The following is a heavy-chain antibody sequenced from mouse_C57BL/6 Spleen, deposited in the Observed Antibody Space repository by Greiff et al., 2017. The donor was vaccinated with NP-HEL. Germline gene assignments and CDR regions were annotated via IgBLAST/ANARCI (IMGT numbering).Heavy chain of an antibody. CDR2: IYPGDGDT. CDR1: GYAFSSYW. V-gene: IGHV1-80*01. Sequence: QVQLQQSGAELVKPGASVKISCKASGYAFSSYWMNWVKQRPGKGLEWIGQIYPGDGDTNYNGKFKGKATLTADKSSSTAYMQLSSLTSEDSAVYFCARSGIYDGHRYFDVWGTGTTVTVSS. J-gene: IGHJ1*03. D-gene: IGHD2-3*01. CDR3: ARSGIYDGHRYFDV.